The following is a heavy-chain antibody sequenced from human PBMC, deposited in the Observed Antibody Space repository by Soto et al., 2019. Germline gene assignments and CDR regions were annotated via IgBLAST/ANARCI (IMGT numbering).Heavy chain of an antibody. CDR2: IYHSGST. D-gene: IGHD3-22*01. CDR1: GGSLSSGGYS. V-gene: IGHV4-30-2*01. Sequence: ALSPPSAVSGGSLSSGGYSWGWVRQPPGKGLEWIGYIYHSGSTYYNPSLKSRVTISVDRSKNQFSLKLSSVTAADTAVYYGARADYDSSGMYFDEWGQGTLVTVSS. J-gene: IGHJ4*02. CDR3: ARADYDSSGMYFDE.